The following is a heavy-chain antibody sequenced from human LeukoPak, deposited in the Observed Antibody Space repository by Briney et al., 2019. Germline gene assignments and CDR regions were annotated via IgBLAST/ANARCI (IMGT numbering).Heavy chain of an antibody. D-gene: IGHD5-18*01. CDR1: GFIFSNYW. Sequence: LSLSFGASGFIFSNYWMSWVRRAAGKGVEWGANIKQDGSEKNSVESVKGRFTVSRDNAKNSLYLQMNSLRAEDTAVYYCARDGYSYGYPDVDFDYWGQGTLVTVSS. CDR3: ARDGYSYGYPDVDFDY. J-gene: IGHJ4*02. V-gene: IGHV3-7*01. CDR2: IKQDGSEK.